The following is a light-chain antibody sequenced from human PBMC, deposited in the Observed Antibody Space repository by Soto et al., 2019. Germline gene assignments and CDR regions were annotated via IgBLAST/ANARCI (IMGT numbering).Light chain of an antibody. V-gene: IGLV2-14*01. CDR2: EVR. Sequence: QSALTQPVSASGSAGQSITISCSGTMRDVGAYNLVSWYQQHPGTAPKLIIYEVRNRPSGISSRFSGSRSGNTASLTISGLQPEDEGDYYCSAYTARSTLVFGGGTKVTVL. CDR1: MRDVGAYNL. J-gene: IGLJ3*02. CDR3: SAYTARSTLV.